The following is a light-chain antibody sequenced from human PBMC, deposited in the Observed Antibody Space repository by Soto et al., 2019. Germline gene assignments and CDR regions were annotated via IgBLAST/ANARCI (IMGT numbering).Light chain of an antibody. J-gene: IGKJ5*01. V-gene: IGKV3-20*01. Sequence: EIVLTQSPGTLSFSPGERATLSCRPSQSVSTSSLAWYQQNPGQAPRLLIYGASSRATGIPDRFSGSGSGTDFTLTISRLEPEDFAVYYCQQYGSSPSTFGQGTRLEIK. CDR1: QSVSTSS. CDR3: QQYGSSPST. CDR2: GAS.